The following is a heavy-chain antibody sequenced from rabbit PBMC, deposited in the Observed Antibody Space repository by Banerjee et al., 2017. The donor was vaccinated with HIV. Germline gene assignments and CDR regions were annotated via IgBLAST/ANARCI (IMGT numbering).Heavy chain of an antibody. D-gene: IGHD8-1*01. CDR2: ICTGSFGAP. J-gene: IGHJ4*01. V-gene: IGHV1S45*01. Sequence: QEQLEESGGDLVKPEGSLTLTCTASGFSLSSIYWNCWVRQAPGKGLEWIGCICTGSFGAPYYASWAKGRFTISKTPSTTVTLQMTSLTAADTATYFCARGVTDNSYYDLWGPGTLVTVS. CDR3: ARGVTDNSYYDL. CDR1: GFSLSSIYW.